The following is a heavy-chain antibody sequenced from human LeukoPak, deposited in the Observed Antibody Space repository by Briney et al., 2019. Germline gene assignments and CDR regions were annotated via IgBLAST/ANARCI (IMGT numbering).Heavy chain of an antibody. CDR2: INGGGGNT. CDR1: GFTFSTYA. Sequence: PGGSLRLSCAVSGFTFSTYAMNWVRQAPGKGLEWVSGINGGGGNTKYADSVKGRVTISRDNSKNTLYLQMNSLRVEDTAAYYCAKAPAYCGGDCYSGYLQHWGQGTLVTVSS. J-gene: IGHJ1*01. CDR3: AKAPAYCGGDCYSGYLQH. V-gene: IGHV3-23*01. D-gene: IGHD2-21*01.